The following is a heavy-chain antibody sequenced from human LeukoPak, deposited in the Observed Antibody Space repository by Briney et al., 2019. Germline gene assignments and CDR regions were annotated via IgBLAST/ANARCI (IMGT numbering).Heavy chain of an antibody. D-gene: IGHD2-21*02. Sequence: ASVKVSCKASGYTFTSFGISWVRRAPGQGLEWMGWISAYTGDTNYATNIEARVTMTTDISTSTAYMELRSLKSDDTAVYYCMRVASTDCDCPDYFDKWGQGTLVTVSS. CDR1: GYTFTSFG. J-gene: IGHJ4*02. V-gene: IGHV1-18*01. CDR3: MRVASTDCDCPDYFDK. CDR2: ISAYTGDT.